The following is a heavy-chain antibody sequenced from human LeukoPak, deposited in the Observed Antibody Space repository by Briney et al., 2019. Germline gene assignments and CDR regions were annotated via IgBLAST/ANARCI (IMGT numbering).Heavy chain of an antibody. CDR1: GFAFSDSS. J-gene: IGHJ4*02. Sequence: SGESLRLSCAASGFAFSDSSMNWVRQAPGEGLEWVSSISTTSSYIYYADSVKGRFTISRDNAKNSLFLQMDSLRAEDTAVYYCAREGSSPIWGQGTLVTVSS. V-gene: IGHV3-21*01. D-gene: IGHD3-10*01. CDR2: ISTTSSYI. CDR3: AREGSSPI.